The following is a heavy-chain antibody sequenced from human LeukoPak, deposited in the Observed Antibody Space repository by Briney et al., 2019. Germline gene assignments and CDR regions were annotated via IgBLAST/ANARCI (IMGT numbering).Heavy chain of an antibody. V-gene: IGHV7-4-1*02. J-gene: IGHJ5*02. D-gene: IGHD2-15*01. Sequence: ASVKVSCKASGYTFTGYSLHWVRQAPGQGLEWMGWINTNTGNPTYAQGFTGRFDFSLDTSVSTAYLQISSLKAEDTAVYYCARGHHRIVVVVAAYNWFDPWGQGTLVTVSS. CDR1: GYTFTGYS. CDR3: ARGHHRIVVVVAAYNWFDP. CDR2: INTNTGNP.